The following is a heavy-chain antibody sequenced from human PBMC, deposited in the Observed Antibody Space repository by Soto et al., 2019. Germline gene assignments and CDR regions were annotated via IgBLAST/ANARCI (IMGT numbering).Heavy chain of an antibody. CDR3: AREGGRYFAVMPYYYYGMDV. CDR1: GYTFTSYG. CDR2: ISAYNGNT. J-gene: IGHJ6*02. Sequence: QVQLVQSGAEVKKPGASVKVSCKASGYTFTSYGISWVRQAPGQGLEWMGWISAYNGNTNYAQKLQGRVSMTTDTSTSTAYMELRSLRSDDTAVYYCAREGGRYFAVMPYYYYGMDVWGQGTTVTVSS. D-gene: IGHD3-9*01. V-gene: IGHV1-18*01.